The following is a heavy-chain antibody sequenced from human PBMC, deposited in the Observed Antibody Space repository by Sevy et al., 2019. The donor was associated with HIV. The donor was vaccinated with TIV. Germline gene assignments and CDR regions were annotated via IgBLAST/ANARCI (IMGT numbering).Heavy chain of an antibody. D-gene: IGHD3-10*01. J-gene: IGHJ4*02. CDR2: LSYDDSDE. Sequence: GGSLRLSCAASGFIFSTSPMHWVRQAPGKGLECVAILSYDDSDENYADSVKGRFTISRDNSKNTLYLQMNSLRTEDTAVYYCAKDDLGSIYYWGQGTLVTVSS. CDR1: GFIFSTSP. V-gene: IGHV3-30-3*02. CDR3: AKDDLGSIYY.